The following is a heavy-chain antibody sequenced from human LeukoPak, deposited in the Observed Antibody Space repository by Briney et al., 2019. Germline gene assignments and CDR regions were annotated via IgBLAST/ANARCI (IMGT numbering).Heavy chain of an antibody. J-gene: IGHJ4*02. CDR3: TRGGSSWYSFFGY. V-gene: IGHV4-34*01. Sequence: PSETLSLTCAVYGGSFGGFYWSWIRQPPGKGLEWIGEINHSGSSNHNPSLKSRVTISIDTSKNQFSLKLSSVTAADTAVYYCTRGGSSWYSFFGYWGRGTLVTVSS. CDR2: INHSGSS. D-gene: IGHD6-13*01. CDR1: GGSFGGFY.